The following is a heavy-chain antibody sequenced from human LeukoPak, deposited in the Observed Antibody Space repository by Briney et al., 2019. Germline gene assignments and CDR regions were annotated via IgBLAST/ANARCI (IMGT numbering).Heavy chain of an antibody. Sequence: GGSLRLSCTASGFPFIKYALAWVRQASGKGLEWVSALSGGADTTYNAASVKGRFTISRDKPKNTVYLQMNSLRAEDTAVYYCARHIGGGIEDMDVWGRGTKVTVSS. CDR3: ARHIGGGIEDMDV. J-gene: IGHJ6*03. CDR1: GFPFIKYA. CDR2: LSGGADTT. V-gene: IGHV3-23*01. D-gene: IGHD3-16*02.